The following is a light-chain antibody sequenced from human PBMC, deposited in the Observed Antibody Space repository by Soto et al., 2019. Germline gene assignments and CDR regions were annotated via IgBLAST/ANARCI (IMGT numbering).Light chain of an antibody. CDR2: GNS. CDR1: SSNIGAGYD. CDR3: SSYTSSSTYV. V-gene: IGLV1-40*01. J-gene: IGLJ1*01. Sequence: QSVLTQPPSVSGAPGQRVTISCTGSSSNIGAGYDVHWYQQLPGRAPKLLIHGNSDRPSGVPDRFSGSKSDNTASLTISGLQAEDEADYYCSSYTSSSTYVFGTGTKLTVL.